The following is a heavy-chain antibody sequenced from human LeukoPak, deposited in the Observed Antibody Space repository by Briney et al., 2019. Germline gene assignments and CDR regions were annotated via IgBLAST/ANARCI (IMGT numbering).Heavy chain of an antibody. V-gene: IGHV4-39*01. CDR1: GGSIRSSSYF. Sequence: PSETLSLTCTVSGGSIRSSSYFWGWIRQPPGKGLEWIGNIYYSGSSYYNPSLKSRATISVDTSKNQFSLNMSSVTAADTAVFYCARQSGVSSDNYFGMDVWGQGTTVTVSS. D-gene: IGHD1-26*01. CDR2: IYYSGSS. CDR3: ARQSGVSSDNYFGMDV. J-gene: IGHJ6*02.